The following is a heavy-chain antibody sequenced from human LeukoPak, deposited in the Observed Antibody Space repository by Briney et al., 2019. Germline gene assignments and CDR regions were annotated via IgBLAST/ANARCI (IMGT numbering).Heavy chain of an antibody. CDR3: ARVMGGYGGEVITSPFDY. CDR2: INSDGSST. J-gene: IGHJ4*02. Sequence: QTGGSLRLSCAASGFTFISYWMHWVRQAPGKGLVWVSRINSDGSSTSYADSVKGRLTISRDNAKNTLYLQMNTLRAEDTAVYYCARVMGGYGGEVITSPFDYWGQGTLVTVSS. V-gene: IGHV3-74*01. CDR1: GFTFISYW. D-gene: IGHD3-3*01.